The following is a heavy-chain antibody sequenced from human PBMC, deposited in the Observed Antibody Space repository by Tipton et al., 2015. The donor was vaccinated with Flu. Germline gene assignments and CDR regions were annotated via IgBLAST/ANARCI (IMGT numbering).Heavy chain of an antibody. CDR1: GGSISSYY. D-gene: IGHD6-13*01. V-gene: IGHV4-34*01. J-gene: IGHJ3*02. CDR3: ARGGRAPLRSSWSNAFDI. CDR2: INHSGST. Sequence: TLSLTCTVSGGSISSYYWSWIRQPPGKGLEWIGEINHSGSTNYNPSLKSRVTISVDTSKNQFSLKLSSVTAADTAVYYCARGGRAPLRSSWSNAFDIWGQGTMVTVSS.